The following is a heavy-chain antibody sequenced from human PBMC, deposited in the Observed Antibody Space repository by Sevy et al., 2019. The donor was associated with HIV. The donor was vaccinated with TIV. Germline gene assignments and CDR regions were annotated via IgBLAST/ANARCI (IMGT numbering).Heavy chain of an antibody. V-gene: IGHV3-73*01. CDR1: GFTFSGSA. CDR2: IRSKDDNHAT. Sequence: GGSLRLSCAASGFTFSGSAMHWVRQASGKGLEWVGRIRSKDDNHATGYAASVKGRFTISRDDSKNTADLQMNSLKTEDTAIYYCVRVSSNWAGDGGYFDYWSQGALVTVSS. D-gene: IGHD3-16*01. J-gene: IGHJ4*02. CDR3: VRVSSNWAGDGGYFDY.